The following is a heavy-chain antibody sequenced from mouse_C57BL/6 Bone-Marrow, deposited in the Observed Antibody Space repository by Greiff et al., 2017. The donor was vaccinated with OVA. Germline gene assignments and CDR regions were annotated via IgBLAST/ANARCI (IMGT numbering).Heavy chain of an antibody. D-gene: IGHD1-1*02. J-gene: IGHJ1*03. CDR2: IYPGSGST. CDR1: GYTFTSYW. CDR3: AREGSLYWYFDV. Sequence: QVQLQQPGAELVKPGASVKMSCKASGYTFTSYWITWVKQRPGQGLEWIGDIYPGSGSTNYNEKFKSKATLTVDTSSSTAYMQLCSLTSEDSAVYYCAREGSLYWYFDVWGTGTTVTVSS. V-gene: IGHV1-55*01.